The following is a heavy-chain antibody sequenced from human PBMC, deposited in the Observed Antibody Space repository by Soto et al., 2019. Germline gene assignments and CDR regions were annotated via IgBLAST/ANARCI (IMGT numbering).Heavy chain of an antibody. Sequence: SEPLSLPCNVSEVTSRGYYGNWIRQPPGKTLEWIGSIYYTGGTNYNPSLKSRVTISVDTSKNQFSLKLSSVTAADTAVYYCARGRKEYSSSWYVDWGQGTLVTVSS. CDR2: IYYTGGT. D-gene: IGHD6-13*01. J-gene: IGHJ4*02. V-gene: IGHV4-59*12. CDR1: EVTSRGYY. CDR3: ARGRKEYSSSWYVD.